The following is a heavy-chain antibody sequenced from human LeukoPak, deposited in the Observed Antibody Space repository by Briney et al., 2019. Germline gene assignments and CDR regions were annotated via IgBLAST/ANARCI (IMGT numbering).Heavy chain of an antibody. CDR3: ARDLSYGSLDF. J-gene: IGHJ4*02. V-gene: IGHV3-33*01. Sequence: GGSLRLSCAASGFSLSTHGMHWVRQAPGKGLEWVAGMWYDGTREDYADSVKGRFTISRDLSKNTLNLQTNSLRAEDTAMFYCARDLSYGSLDFRGQGTLVTVSS. CDR1: GFSLSTHG. D-gene: IGHD1-26*01. CDR2: MWYDGTRE.